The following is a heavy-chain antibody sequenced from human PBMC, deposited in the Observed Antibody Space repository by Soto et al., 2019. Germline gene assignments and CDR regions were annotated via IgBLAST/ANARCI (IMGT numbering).Heavy chain of an antibody. J-gene: IGHJ4*02. Sequence: SETLCLTCNVSGGPIKSGDYYWNRLRQPPGQALEGIGYIFYRGTTNYSPSLKRRVAISIDTSKKQFSLSLTSVTAADTAVYYCARAGFSYGHLLFWGQGIRVTVSS. CDR1: GGPIKSGDYY. CDR3: ARAGFSYGHLLF. V-gene: IGHV4-30-4*01. D-gene: IGHD3-10*01. CDR2: IFYRGTT.